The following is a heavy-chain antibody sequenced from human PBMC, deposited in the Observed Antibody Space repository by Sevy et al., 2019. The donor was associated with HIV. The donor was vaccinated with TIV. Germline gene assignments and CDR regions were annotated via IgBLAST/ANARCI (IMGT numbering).Heavy chain of an antibody. J-gene: IGHJ4*02. D-gene: IGHD1-26*01. CDR1: GFTLSNYW. CDR2: IKEDGSDK. Sequence: GGSLRLSCAASGFTLSNYWMSWVRQAPGKGLEGLANIKEDGSDKYYVDSVKGRFTISGDNAKNSLYLQMNSLRAEDTAVYYCARDLFSESYSENYWGQGTLVTISS. V-gene: IGHV3-7*01. CDR3: ARDLFSESYSENY.